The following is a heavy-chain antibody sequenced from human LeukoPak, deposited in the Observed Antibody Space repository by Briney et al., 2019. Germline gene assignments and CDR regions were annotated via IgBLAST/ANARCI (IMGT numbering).Heavy chain of an antibody. J-gene: IGHJ5*02. V-gene: IGHV3-53*01. CDR1: GFTVSSNY. D-gene: IGHD3-10*01. CDR2: IYSGGST. CDR3: ARATWFGELFWFDP. Sequence: GGSLRLSCAASGFTVSSNYMSWVRQAPGKGLEWVSVIYSGGSTYYADSVKGRFTISRDNSKNTLYLQMNSLRAEDTAVYYCARATWFGELFWFDPWGQGTLDTVSS.